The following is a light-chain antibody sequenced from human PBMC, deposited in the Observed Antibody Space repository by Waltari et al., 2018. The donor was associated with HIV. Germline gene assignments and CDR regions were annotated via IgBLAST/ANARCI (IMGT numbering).Light chain of an antibody. Sequence: QSALTQPAPVSGSPGQSITISCTGTSSDAGGYNHASWYQQHPGKAPKLMIYDVSNRPSGVSNRFSGSKSGSTASLTISGLQAEDEADYYCSSYTSSSPYAFGTGTKVTVL. CDR1: SSDAGGYNH. V-gene: IGLV2-14*03. CDR2: DVS. CDR3: SSYTSSSPYA. J-gene: IGLJ1*01.